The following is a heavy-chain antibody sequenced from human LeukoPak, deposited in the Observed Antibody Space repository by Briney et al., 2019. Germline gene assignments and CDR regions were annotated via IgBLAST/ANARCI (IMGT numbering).Heavy chain of an antibody. D-gene: IGHD3-9*01. V-gene: IGHV1-3*01. CDR1: GYTFTSYA. CDR3: ARGGELRYFDWLFRVLDY. J-gene: IGHJ4*02. Sequence: ASVTVSCKASGYTFTSYAMHWVRQAPGQRLEWMGWINAGNGNTKYSQKFQGRVTITRDTSASTAYMELSSLRSEDTAVYYCARGGELRYFDWLFRVLDYWGQGTLVTVSS. CDR2: INAGNGNT.